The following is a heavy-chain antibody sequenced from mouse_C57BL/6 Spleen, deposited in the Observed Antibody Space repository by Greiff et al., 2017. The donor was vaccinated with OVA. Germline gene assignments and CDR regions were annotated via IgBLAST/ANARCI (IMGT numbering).Heavy chain of an antibody. J-gene: IGHJ2*01. CDR1: GYTFTSYW. Sequence: QVQLQQPGAELVRPGSSVKLSCKASGYTFTSYWMHWVKQRPIQGLEWIGNIDPSDSETHYNQKFKDKATLTVDKAYSTAYMQRSSLTSEDSAVYYCARDYYGSSYGYWGQGTTLTVSS. CDR3: ARDYYGSSYGY. D-gene: IGHD1-1*01. V-gene: IGHV1-52*01. CDR2: IDPSDSET.